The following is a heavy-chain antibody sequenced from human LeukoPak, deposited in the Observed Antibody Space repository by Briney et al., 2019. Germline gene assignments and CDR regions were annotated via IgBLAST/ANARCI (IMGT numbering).Heavy chain of an antibody. Sequence: PGRSLRLSCAASGFSFSNYGMHWVRQAPGKGLEWVAVIWYDGSNKYYADSVKGRFTISRDNSKNTLYLQMNSLRAEDTAVYYCAKVGAAGIAVVLVDYWGQGTLVTVSS. V-gene: IGHV3-33*06. CDR3: AKVGAAGIAVVLVDY. CDR2: IWYDGSNK. CDR1: GFSFSNYG. J-gene: IGHJ4*02. D-gene: IGHD6-19*01.